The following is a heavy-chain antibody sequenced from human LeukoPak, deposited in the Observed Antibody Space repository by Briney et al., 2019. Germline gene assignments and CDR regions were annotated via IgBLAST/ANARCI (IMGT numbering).Heavy chain of an antibody. V-gene: IGHV3-13*01. CDR2: IGTAGDT. CDR3: ARDRGRRGITMRSDAFDI. Sequence: QPGGSLRLSCAASGFTFSSYDMHWVRQATGKGLEWVSAIGTAGDTYYPGSVKGRFTISRDNAKNSLYLQMNSLRAEDTAVYYCARDRGRRGITMRSDAFDIWGQGTMVTVSS. J-gene: IGHJ3*02. D-gene: IGHD3-22*01. CDR1: GFTFSSYD.